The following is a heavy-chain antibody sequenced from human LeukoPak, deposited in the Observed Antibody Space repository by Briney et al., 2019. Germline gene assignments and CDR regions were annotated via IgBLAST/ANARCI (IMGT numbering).Heavy chain of an antibody. D-gene: IGHD3-16*01. J-gene: IGHJ4*02. CDR1: GFTFSNYA. CDR2: KSGSGGST. V-gene: IGHV3-23*01. CDR3: AKRSSTDVWGSYADY. Sequence: GGSLRLSCAASGFTFSNYAMSWVRQAPGKGLEWVSGKSGSGGSTYYADCVKGWFTISRDNSKNTLYLQMNSLRAEDTAVYYCAKRSSTDVWGSYADYWGQGTLVTVSS.